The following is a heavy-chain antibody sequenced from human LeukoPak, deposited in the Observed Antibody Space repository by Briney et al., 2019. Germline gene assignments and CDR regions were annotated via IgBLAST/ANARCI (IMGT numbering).Heavy chain of an antibody. Sequence: PSGTLSLTCTVSGGSISSGSYYWSWIRQPAGKGLQWIGRISPSENTNYNPSLKSRITISIDTSKNQLSLRLSSVTAADTAVYYCAREEAIYDSRRLGYADALDIWGQGTRVTVSS. CDR1: GGSISSGSYY. V-gene: IGHV4-61*02. CDR2: ISPSENT. J-gene: IGHJ3*02. D-gene: IGHD3-22*01. CDR3: AREEAIYDSRRLGYADALDI.